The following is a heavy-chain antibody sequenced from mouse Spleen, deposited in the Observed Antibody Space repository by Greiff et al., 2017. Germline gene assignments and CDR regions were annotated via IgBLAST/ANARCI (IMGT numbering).Heavy chain of an antibody. J-gene: IGHJ2*01. CDR3: AGGEDYYFDY. V-gene: IGHV5-9*04. Sequence: EVKLMESGGGLVKLGGSLKLSCAASGFTFSSYYMSWVRQTPEKRLEWVATISSGGGSTYYPDSVKGRFTISRDNAKNTLYLQMSSLNSEDTAVYYCAGGEDYYFDYWGQGTTLTVSS. CDR2: ISSGGGST. CDR1: GFTFSSYY.